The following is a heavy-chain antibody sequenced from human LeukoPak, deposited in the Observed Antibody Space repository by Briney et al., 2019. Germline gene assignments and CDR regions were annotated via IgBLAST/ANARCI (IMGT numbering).Heavy chain of an antibody. V-gene: IGHV4-59*01. CDR3: ARDPFLVY. CDR1: GGSISSYY. CDR2: IYYSGST. Sequence: SETLSLTCTVSGGSISSYYWSWIRQPPGKGLEWIGYIYYSGSTNYNPSLKSRVTISVDTSKNQFSLKLSSVTAADTAVYYCARDPFLVYWGQGTLVTVSS. D-gene: IGHD2/OR15-2a*01. J-gene: IGHJ4*02.